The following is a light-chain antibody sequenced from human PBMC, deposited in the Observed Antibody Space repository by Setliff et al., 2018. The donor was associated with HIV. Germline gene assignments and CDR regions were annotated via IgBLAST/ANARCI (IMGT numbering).Light chain of an antibody. CDR3: AAWDDSLNGEV. CDR2: RNN. V-gene: IGLV1-44*01. CDR1: SSNIGSNT. Sequence: QSVLTQPPSASGTPGQRVTISCSGSSSNIGSNTVNWYQQLPGTAPKLLIYRNNQRPSGVPDRFSGSKSGTSASLAISGLQSEDEADYYCAAWDDSLNGEVFGTGTKGTV. J-gene: IGLJ1*01.